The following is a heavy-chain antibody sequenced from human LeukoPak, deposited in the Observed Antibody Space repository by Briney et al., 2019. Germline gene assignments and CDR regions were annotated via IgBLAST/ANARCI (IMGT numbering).Heavy chain of an antibody. CDR2: IYYSGST. Sequence: PSETLSLTCTVSGGSISSSSYYWGWIRQPPGKGLEWIGSIYYSGSTNYNPSLKSRVTISVATSKNQFSLKLSSVTAADTAVYYCARHGQRWLLLRLKPAGAFDIWGQGTMVTVSS. CDR1: GGSISSSSYY. V-gene: IGHV4-39*01. CDR3: ARHGQRWLLLRLKPAGAFDI. D-gene: IGHD3-22*01. J-gene: IGHJ3*02.